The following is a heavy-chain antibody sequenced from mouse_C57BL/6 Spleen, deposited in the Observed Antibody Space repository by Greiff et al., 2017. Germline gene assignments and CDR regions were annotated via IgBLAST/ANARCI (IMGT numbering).Heavy chain of an antibody. J-gene: IGHJ2*01. Sequence: VQLKQSGPELVRPGVSVKISCKGSGYTFTDYAMHWVKQSHAKSLAWIGVIRTYYGDASYNQKFKDKATMSVDKSSSTANMERARRTAEDSAVYYCARWLLGYWGQGTTLTVSS. CDR3: ARWLLGY. D-gene: IGHD2-3*01. CDR2: IRTYYGDA. CDR1: GYTFTDYA. V-gene: IGHV1-67*01.